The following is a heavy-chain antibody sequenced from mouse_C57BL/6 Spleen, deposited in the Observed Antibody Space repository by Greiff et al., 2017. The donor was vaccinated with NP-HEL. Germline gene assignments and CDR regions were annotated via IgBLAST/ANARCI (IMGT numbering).Heavy chain of an antibody. J-gene: IGHJ3*01. D-gene: IGHD2-3*01. V-gene: IGHV1-42*01. CDR2: INPSTGGT. CDR3: ARSRGLLTWFAY. Sequence: VQLQQSGPELVKPGASVKISCKASGYSFTGYYMNWVKQSPEKSLEWIGEINPSTGGTTYNQKFKAKATLTVDKSSSTAYMQLKSLTSEDSAVYYCARSRGLLTWFAYWGQGTLVTVSA. CDR1: GYSFTGYY.